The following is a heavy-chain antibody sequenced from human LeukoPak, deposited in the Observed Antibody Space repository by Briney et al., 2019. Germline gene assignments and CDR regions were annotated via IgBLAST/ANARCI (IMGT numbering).Heavy chain of an antibody. CDR2: ISSSGSTI. J-gene: IGHJ3*02. CDR1: GFTFSDYY. V-gene: IGHV3-11*01. D-gene: IGHD7-27*01. CDR3: ARDRNWAHTIWDAFDI. Sequence: GGSLRLSCAASGFTFSDYYMSWIRQAPGKGLEWVSYISSSGSTIYYADSVKGRFTISRDNAKNSLYLQMNSLRAEDTAVYYCARDRNWAHTIWDAFDIWGQGTMVTASS.